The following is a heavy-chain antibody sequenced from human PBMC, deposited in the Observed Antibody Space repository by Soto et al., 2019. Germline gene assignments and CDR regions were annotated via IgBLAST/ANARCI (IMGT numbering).Heavy chain of an antibody. CDR1: GGSISSYY. J-gene: IGHJ4*02. CDR2: IYYSGST. Sequence: SETLSLTCTVSGGSISSYYWSWIQQPPGKGLEWIGYIYYSGSTNYNPSLKSRVTISVDTSKNQFSLKLSSVTAADTAVYYCARDTSGYDSYFDYWGQGTLVTVSS. CDR3: ARDTSGYDSYFDY. V-gene: IGHV4-59*01. D-gene: IGHD5-12*01.